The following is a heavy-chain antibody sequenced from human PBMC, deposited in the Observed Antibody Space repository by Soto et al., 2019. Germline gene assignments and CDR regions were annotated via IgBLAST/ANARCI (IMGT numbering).Heavy chain of an antibody. CDR2: TYYRSKWYN. CDR1: GDSVSSNSAA. CDR3: ARDSYYYDSSGYSFDY. V-gene: IGHV6-1*01. D-gene: IGHD3-22*01. J-gene: IGHJ4*02. Sequence: TLSLTCAISGDSVSSNSAAWNWIRQSPSRGLEWLGRTYYRSKWYNDYAVSVKSRITINPDTSKNQFSLQLNSVTPEDTAVYYCARDSYYYDSSGYSFDYWGQGTLVTVSS.